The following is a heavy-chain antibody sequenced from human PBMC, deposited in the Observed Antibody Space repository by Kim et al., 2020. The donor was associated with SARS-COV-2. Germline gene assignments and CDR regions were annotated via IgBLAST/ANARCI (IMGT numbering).Heavy chain of an antibody. J-gene: IGHJ3*02. CDR1: GGSISSYY. Sequence: SETLSLTCTVSGGSISSYYWSWIRQPPGKGLEWIGYIYYSGSTNYNPSLKSRVTISVDTSKNQFSLKLSSVTAADTAVYYCARAGYYDSSGPKGEAFDIWGQGTMVTVSS. CDR3: ARAGYYDSSGPKGEAFDI. CDR2: IYYSGST. V-gene: IGHV4-59*01. D-gene: IGHD3-22*01.